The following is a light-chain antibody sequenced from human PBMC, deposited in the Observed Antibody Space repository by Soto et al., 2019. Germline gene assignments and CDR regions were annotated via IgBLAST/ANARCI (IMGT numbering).Light chain of an antibody. J-gene: IGLJ3*02. CDR2: LEGSGSY. Sequence: QSVLTQSSSASAFLGSSVKLTCTLSSGHSSYIIAWHQQQPGKAPRYLMKLEGSGSYNKGSGVPDRFSGSSSGADRYLTISNLQFEDEADYYCETWDFNTRVFGGGTKLTV. CDR3: ETWDFNTRV. V-gene: IGLV4-60*02. CDR1: SGHSSYI.